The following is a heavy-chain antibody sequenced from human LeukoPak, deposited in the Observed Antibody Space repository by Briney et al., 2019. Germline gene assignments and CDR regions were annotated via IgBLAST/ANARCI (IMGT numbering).Heavy chain of an antibody. Sequence: ASVKVSCKASGYTFTGYYMHGVRQAPGQGLEWMGWINPNSGGTNYAQKFQGRVTMTRDTSISTAYMELSRLRSDDTAVYYCARDRITMIVVVMGWFDPWGQGTLVTVSS. CDR1: GYTFTGYY. CDR2: INPNSGGT. CDR3: ARDRITMIVVVMGWFDP. J-gene: IGHJ5*02. D-gene: IGHD3-22*01. V-gene: IGHV1-2*02.